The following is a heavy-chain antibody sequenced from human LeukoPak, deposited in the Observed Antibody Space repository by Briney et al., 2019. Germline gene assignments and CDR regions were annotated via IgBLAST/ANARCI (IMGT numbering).Heavy chain of an antibody. CDR3: ARNTAMVTGYYYYYYGMDV. D-gene: IGHD5-18*01. J-gene: IGHJ6*04. Sequence: SETLSLTCAVYGGSFRGYYWSWIRQPPGKGLEWIGEINHSGSTNYNPSLKSRVTISVDTSKNQFSLKLSSVTAADTAVYYCARNTAMVTGYYYYYYGMDVWGKGTTVTVSS. CDR2: INHSGST. V-gene: IGHV4-34*01. CDR1: GGSFRGYY.